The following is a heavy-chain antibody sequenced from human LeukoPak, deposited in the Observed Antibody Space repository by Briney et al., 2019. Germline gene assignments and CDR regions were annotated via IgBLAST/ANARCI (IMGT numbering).Heavy chain of an antibody. J-gene: IGHJ6*04. CDR2: IHYSGST. D-gene: IGHD2-2*02. Sequence: SETLSLTCTVSGGSVSSGSYYWSWIRQPPGKGLEWIGYIHYSGSTNYNPSLKSRVTISVDTSKNQFSLKLSSVTAADTAVYYCARSDRVPAAIVGYYGMDVWGKGTTVTVSS. CDR3: ARSDRVPAAIVGYYGMDV. V-gene: IGHV4-61*01. CDR1: GGSVSSGSYY.